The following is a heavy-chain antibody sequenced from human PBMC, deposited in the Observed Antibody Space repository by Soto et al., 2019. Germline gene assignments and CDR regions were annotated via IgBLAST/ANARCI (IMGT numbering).Heavy chain of an antibody. CDR2: ISSSSTYI. V-gene: IGHV3-21*01. Sequence: LRLSCAASGFTFSSYSMNWVRQAPVKGLQWVSSISSSSTYIYYADSVKGRFTISRDNAKNSLYLQMNSLRAEDTAVYYCARGTNYYDSSVYYGYWGQGTLVTVSS. CDR1: GFTFSSYS. D-gene: IGHD3-22*01. J-gene: IGHJ4*02. CDR3: ARGTNYYDSSVYYGY.